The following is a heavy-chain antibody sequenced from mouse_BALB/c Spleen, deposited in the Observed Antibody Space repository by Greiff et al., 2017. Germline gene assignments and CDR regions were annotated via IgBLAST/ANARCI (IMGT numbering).Heavy chain of an antibody. V-gene: IGHV1-69*02. CDR3: ARWRDSLYSMDY. J-gene: IGHJ4*01. Sequence: QVQLQQPGAELVKPGAPVKLSCKASGYTFTSYWMNWVKQRPGRGLEWIGRIDPSDSGTHYNQKFKDKATLTVDKSSSTAYIQLSSLTSEDSAVYYCARWRDSLYSMDYWGQGTSVTVSS. CDR2: IDPSDSGT. D-gene: IGHD6-2*01. CDR1: GYTFTSYW.